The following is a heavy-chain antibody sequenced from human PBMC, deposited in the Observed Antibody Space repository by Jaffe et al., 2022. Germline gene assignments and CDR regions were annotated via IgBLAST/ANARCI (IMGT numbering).Heavy chain of an antibody. CDR3: TRDHEWLGDDAFDI. CDR2: IRSKAYGGTT. J-gene: IGHJ3*02. CDR1: GFTFGDYA. D-gene: IGHD6-19*01. Sequence: EVQLVESGGGLVQPGRSLRLSCTASGFTFGDYAMSWVRQAPGKGLEWVGFIRSKAYGGTTEYAASVKGRFTISRDDSKSIAYLQMNSLKTEDTAVYYCTRDHEWLGDDAFDIWGQGTMVTVSS. V-gene: IGHV3-49*04.